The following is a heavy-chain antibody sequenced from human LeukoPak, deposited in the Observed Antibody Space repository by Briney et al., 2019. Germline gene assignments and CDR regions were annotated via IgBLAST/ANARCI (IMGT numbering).Heavy chain of an antibody. V-gene: IGHV3-13*01. J-gene: IGHJ4*02. CDR1: GFTFSSYD. CDR2: ISAAGDT. D-gene: IGHD2-21*02. Sequence: GGSLRLSCAASGFTFSSYDMHWVRQATGKGLEWVSAISAAGDTYYLDSVKGRFTIFRGNAKNSLYLQMNSLRAGDTAVYYCVALGDRIYWGQGTLVTVSS. CDR3: VALGDRIY.